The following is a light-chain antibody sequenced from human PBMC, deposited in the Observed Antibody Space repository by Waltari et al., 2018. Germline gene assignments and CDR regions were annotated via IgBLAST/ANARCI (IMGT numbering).Light chain of an antibody. CDR2: AVT. CDR3: CSYAGLGIYV. V-gene: IGLV2-23*02. J-gene: IGLJ1*01. Sequence: QSGLTQPASVSGSPGQSITVSCTGTSSDVGNYNLVSWYQQYPGKAPKLMVYAVTKRTSGVSVRVSGSKSGNTASLTSSGLQSEDEADYYCCSYAGLGIYVFGTGTKVTVL. CDR1: SSDVGNYNL.